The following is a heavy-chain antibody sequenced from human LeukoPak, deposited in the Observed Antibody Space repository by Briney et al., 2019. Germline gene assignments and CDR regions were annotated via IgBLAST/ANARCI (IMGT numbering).Heavy chain of an antibody. Sequence: GGSLRLSCAASGFTFSSYGMHWVRQAPGKGLEWVAVISYDGSNKFYADSVKGRFTISRDNSKSTLYLQMNSLRAEDTAVYYCARDRYYDSSGYSAFDIWGQGTMVTVSS. CDR1: GFTFSSYG. CDR2: ISYDGSNK. J-gene: IGHJ3*02. V-gene: IGHV3-30*03. CDR3: ARDRYYDSSGYSAFDI. D-gene: IGHD3-22*01.